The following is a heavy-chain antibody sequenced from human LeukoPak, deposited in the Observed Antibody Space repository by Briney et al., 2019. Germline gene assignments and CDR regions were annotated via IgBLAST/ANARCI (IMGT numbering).Heavy chain of an antibody. Sequence: PGGSLRLSCAASGFTFSSYAMSWVRQAPGKGLEWVSRIDNAGSITTYADSVKGRFTISRDNAENTLYLQMNSLRVEDTAVYYCVRSAFHAGSGNYYDYWGQGTLVTVSS. CDR2: IDNAGSIT. V-gene: IGHV3-74*03. CDR1: GFTFSSYA. CDR3: VRSAFHAGSGNYYDY. J-gene: IGHJ4*02. D-gene: IGHD3-22*01.